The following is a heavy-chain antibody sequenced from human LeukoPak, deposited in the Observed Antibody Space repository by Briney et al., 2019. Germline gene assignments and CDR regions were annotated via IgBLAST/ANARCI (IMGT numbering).Heavy chain of an antibody. CDR1: GFTVSSNY. D-gene: IGHD3-9*01. CDR2: ISSSGSTI. J-gene: IGHJ3*02. CDR3: ARGASYYDILTGYWGSMVQKAFDI. Sequence: PGGSLRLSCAASGFTVSSNYMSWVRQAPGKGLEWVSYISSSGSTIYYADSVKGRFTISRDNAKNSLYLQMNSLRAEDTAVYYCARGASYYDILTGYWGSMVQKAFDIWGQGTMVTVSS. V-gene: IGHV3-11*04.